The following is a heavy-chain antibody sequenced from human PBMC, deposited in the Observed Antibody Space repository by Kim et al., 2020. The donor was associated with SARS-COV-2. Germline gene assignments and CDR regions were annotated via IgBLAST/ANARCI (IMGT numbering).Heavy chain of an antibody. CDR2: TKPDGSET. V-gene: IGHV3-7*03. CDR1: GFTFSSFW. Sequence: GGSLRLSCAVSGFTFSSFWMTWVRQAPGKGLEWVADTKPDGSETYYADSVKGRFTISRDNAQKSMYLQMNSLRAEDTAVYYCARARIDVWGQGTTVTVSS. CDR3: ARARIDV. J-gene: IGHJ6*02. D-gene: IGHD2-15*01.